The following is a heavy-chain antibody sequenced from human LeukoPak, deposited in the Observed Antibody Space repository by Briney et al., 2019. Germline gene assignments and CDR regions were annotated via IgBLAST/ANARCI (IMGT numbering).Heavy chain of an antibody. J-gene: IGHJ6*02. D-gene: IGHD5-18*01. V-gene: IGHV3-33*01. CDR1: GFTFSTYG. Sequence: PGRSLRLSCAASGFTFSTYGMHWVRQAPGKGLEWVAVIWYDGSNKYYTDSVQGRFTISRDNSKNSLYLQMNSLRAEDTAVYYCARDLLAGPGYSYGYYGMDVWGQGTTVTVSS. CDR2: IWYDGSNK. CDR3: ARDLLAGPGYSYGYYGMDV.